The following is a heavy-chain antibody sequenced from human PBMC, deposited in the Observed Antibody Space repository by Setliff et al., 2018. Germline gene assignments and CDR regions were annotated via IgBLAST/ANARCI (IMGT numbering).Heavy chain of an antibody. CDR3: AKFISYYYYGMDG. Sequence: GGSLSLSCAASGFIFGSYAMGWVRQAPGKGLEWLSSISGDGDTTYNADSVNGRFTISRDNSKNTLYLQMNSLSGDDTAVYYCAKFISYYYYGMDGWGQGTTVTVSS. CDR2: ISGDGDTT. J-gene: IGHJ6*02. V-gene: IGHV3-23*01. CDR1: GFIFGSYA.